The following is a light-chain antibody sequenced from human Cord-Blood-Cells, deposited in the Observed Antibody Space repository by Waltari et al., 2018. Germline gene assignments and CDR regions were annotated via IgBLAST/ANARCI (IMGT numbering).Light chain of an antibody. CDR3: QKYNSAPRT. CDR1: QGISDY. Sequence: DIEMAHSPSSLSASVGDIVPITCRASQGISDYLAWYQHKQGKVPKLLIYAASTLQSGVPSRFSGSGSGTDFTLTISSLQPEDVATYYCQKYNSAPRTFGQGTKVEIK. V-gene: IGKV1-27*01. J-gene: IGKJ1*01. CDR2: AAS.